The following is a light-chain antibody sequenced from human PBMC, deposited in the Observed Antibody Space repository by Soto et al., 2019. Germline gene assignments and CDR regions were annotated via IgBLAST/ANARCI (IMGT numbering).Light chain of an antibody. CDR1: NSNIGNNY. CDR3: GTWDSSLSAGV. J-gene: IGLJ2*01. Sequence: QSVLTQPPSVSAAPGQKVTISCSGSNSNIGNNYVSWYQQLPGTAPKLLISDNNKRPSGIPDRFSGSKSGASATLGITGVQTGDEADYYCGTWDSSLSAGVFGGGTKLTVL. V-gene: IGLV1-51*01. CDR2: DNN.